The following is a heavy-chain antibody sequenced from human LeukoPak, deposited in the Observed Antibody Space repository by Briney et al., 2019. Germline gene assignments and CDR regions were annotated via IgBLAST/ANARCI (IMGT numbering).Heavy chain of an antibody. CDR2: ISAHNGKT. D-gene: IGHD2-15*01. V-gene: IGHV1-18*04. J-gene: IGHJ6*03. CDR1: GYTLSTYV. CDR3: ARCNLILVAGPQGHSYYFMDV. Sequence: GASVKVSCKASGYTLSTYVISWVRQAPGQGLEWMGWISAHNGKTNYAQKFQGRVTMTTDASTSTAHMELRSLRPDDTAVYYCARCNLILVAGPQGHSYYFMDVWGKGTTVTVSS.